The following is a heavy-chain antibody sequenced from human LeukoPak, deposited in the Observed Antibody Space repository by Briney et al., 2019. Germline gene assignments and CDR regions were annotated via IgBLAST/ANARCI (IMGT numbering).Heavy chain of an antibody. V-gene: IGHV3-7*03. CDR2: IKQDGSEK. D-gene: IGHD4-17*01. CDR3: ARASVPPILTTEDY. CDR1: GFTFSSYW. Sequence: GGSLRLSCAASGFTFSSYWMSWVRQAPGKGLEWVANIKQDGSEKYYVDSVKGRFTISRDNAKNSLYLQMNSLRAEDTAVYYCARASVPPILTTEDYWGQGTLVTVSS. J-gene: IGHJ4*02.